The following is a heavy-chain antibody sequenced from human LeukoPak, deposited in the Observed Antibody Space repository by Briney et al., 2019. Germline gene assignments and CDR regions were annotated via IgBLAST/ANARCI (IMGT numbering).Heavy chain of an antibody. V-gene: IGHV3-15*01. Sequence: GGSLRLSCAASGFTFSNAWMSWVRQAPGKGLEWVGRIKSKTDGGTTDDAAPVKGRFTISRDDSKNTLYLQMNSLKTEDTAVYYCTTGSALWFGESIDPPYFDYWGQGTLVTVSS. CDR2: IKSKTDGGTT. J-gene: IGHJ4*02. CDR3: TTGSALWFGESIDPPYFDY. CDR1: GFTFSNAW. D-gene: IGHD3-10*01.